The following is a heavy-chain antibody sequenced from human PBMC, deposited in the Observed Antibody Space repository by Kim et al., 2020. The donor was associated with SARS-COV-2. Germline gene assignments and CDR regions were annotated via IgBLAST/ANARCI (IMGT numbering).Heavy chain of an antibody. CDR3: AKAPIVDVPTGKTWFDP. V-gene: IGHV3-30*02. Sequence: VKGRFTISRDNSKSTLYLPMNSLRPEDTAVYYCAKAPIVDVPTGKTWFDPWGQGTLVIVSS. J-gene: IGHJ5*02. D-gene: IGHD2-2*01.